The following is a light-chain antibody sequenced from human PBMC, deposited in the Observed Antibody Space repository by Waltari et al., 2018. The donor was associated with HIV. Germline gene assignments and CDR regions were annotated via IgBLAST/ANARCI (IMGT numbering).Light chain of an antibody. J-gene: IGLJ2*01. CDR3: QSYDSSLSAVL. V-gene: IGLV1-40*01. CDR1: SSNTGADIA. Sequence: QPVLTQPPSVSGAPGQRVSIPSTARSSNTGADIALHLFQQLPGTAPKLLIYGYNNRPSWVPDRFSGSKSGTSASLAITGLQAEDEADYYCQSYDSSLSAVLFGGGTKLTVL. CDR2: GYN.